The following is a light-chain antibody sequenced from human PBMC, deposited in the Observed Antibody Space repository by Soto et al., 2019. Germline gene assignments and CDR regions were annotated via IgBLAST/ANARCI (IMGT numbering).Light chain of an antibody. CDR2: DVS. V-gene: IGLV2-11*01. J-gene: IGLJ2*01. Sequence: QSVLTQPRSVSGSPGQSVTISCTGTSSDVGGYNYVSWYQQHPGKAPKLMIYDVSNRPSGVPDRFSGSKSGNTAALTISGLQDEDEADYYCCSYAGSYTLVVFGGGTKLTVL. CDR1: SSDVGGYNY. CDR3: CSYAGSYTLVV.